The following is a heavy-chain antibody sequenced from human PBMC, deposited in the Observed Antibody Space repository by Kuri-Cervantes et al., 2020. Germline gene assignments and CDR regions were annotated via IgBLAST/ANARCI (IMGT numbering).Heavy chain of an antibody. J-gene: IGHJ5*02. CDR2: MNPNSGNR. V-gene: IGHV1-8*01. Sequence: ASVKVSCKAFEYTFTSYNTHWVRQATGQGLEWMGWMNPNSGNRVSAQKFQGRLSMTRNTSISTAYMELSSLTSEDTAVYFCARGAVLDFWSGHYVNWFDPWGQGTLVTVSS. CDR1: EYTFTSYN. CDR3: ARGAVLDFWSGHYVNWFDP. D-gene: IGHD3-3*01.